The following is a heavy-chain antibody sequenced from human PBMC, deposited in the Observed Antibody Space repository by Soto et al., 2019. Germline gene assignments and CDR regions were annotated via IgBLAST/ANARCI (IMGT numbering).Heavy chain of an antibody. V-gene: IGHV4-59*01. Sequence: SETLSLTCTVSGGSISSYYWSRIRQPPGKGLEWIGYIYYSGSTNYNPSLKSRVTISVDTSKNQFSLKLSSVTAADTAVYYCATQTTSNYFSYYYYYMDVWGKGTTVTVSS. J-gene: IGHJ6*03. CDR2: IYYSGST. CDR3: ATQTTSNYFSYYYYYMDV. CDR1: GGSISSYY. D-gene: IGHD4-4*01.